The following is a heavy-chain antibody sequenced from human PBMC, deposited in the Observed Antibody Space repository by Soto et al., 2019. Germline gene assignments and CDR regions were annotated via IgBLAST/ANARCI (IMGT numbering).Heavy chain of an antibody. CDR2: IWYDGSNK. D-gene: IGHD3-3*01. CDR1: GFTFSSYG. CDR3: ARNYDFWSGYSYYYMDV. V-gene: IGHV3-33*01. Sequence: SLRLSCAASGFTFSSYGMHWVRQAPGKGLEWVAVIWYDGSNKYYADSVKGRFTISRDNSKNTLYLQMNSLRAEDTAVYYCARNYDFWSGYSYYYMDVWGKGTTVTVSS. J-gene: IGHJ6*03.